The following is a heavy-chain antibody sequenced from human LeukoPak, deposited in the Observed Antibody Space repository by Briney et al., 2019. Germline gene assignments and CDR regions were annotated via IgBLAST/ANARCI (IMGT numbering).Heavy chain of an antibody. CDR2: INHSGST. J-gene: IGHJ4*02. D-gene: IGHD3-10*01. CDR1: GGSFSGYY. Sequence: SETLSLTCAVYGGSFSGYYWSWIRQPPGKGLEWIGEINHSGSTNYNPSLKSRVTISVDTSKNQFSLKLSSVTAADTAVYYCARLILRVTMVRGVIVRASWFDYWGQGTLVTVSS. V-gene: IGHV4-34*01. CDR3: ARLILRVTMVRGVIVRASWFDY.